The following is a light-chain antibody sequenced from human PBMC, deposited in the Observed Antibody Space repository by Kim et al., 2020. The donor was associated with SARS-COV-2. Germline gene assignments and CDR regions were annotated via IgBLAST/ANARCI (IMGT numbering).Light chain of an antibody. CDR1: HSVNSNY. CDR3: KQYGSSPRT. V-gene: IGKV3-20*01. CDR2: GAS. J-gene: IGKJ2*01. Sequence: EIVLTQSPGTLSLSPGERATLSCRASHSVNSNYLAWYQQKPGQAPRVLIYGASTMATGVPDRFGGSGSGTDFTLTITRLEPEDFAVYFCKQYGSSPRTFGQGTKLEI.